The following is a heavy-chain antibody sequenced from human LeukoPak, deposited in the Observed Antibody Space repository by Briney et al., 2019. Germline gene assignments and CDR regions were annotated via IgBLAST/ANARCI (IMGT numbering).Heavy chain of an antibody. Sequence: ASVKVSCKASGYTFTTYYMHWVRQAPGQGLEWMGIINPSSGSTSYAQKFQGRVTMTRDTSTSTVYMELSSLRSEDTAVYYCARGLWASVIVPWFDPWGQGTLVTVSS. D-gene: IGHD3-16*01. CDR3: ARGLWASVIVPWFDP. V-gene: IGHV1-46*01. J-gene: IGHJ5*02. CDR2: INPSSGST. CDR1: GYTFTTYY.